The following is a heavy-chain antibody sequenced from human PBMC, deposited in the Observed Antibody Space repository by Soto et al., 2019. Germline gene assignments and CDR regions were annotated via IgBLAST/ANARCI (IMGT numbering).Heavy chain of an antibody. V-gene: IGHV3-21*04. CDR2: ISYTGDFI. J-gene: IGHJ4*02. CDR1: GFTFSDYA. Sequence: DVQLVESGGGLVKPGGSLRLSCAASGFTFSDYAMNWVRQAPGKGLEWDSSISYTGDFIYYADSVKGRFTISRDNAKNALYLQMTGLRGDDTAVYYCARDLLSGANYYAHWGQGTLVTVSS. D-gene: IGHD6-19*01. CDR3: ARDLLSGANYYAH.